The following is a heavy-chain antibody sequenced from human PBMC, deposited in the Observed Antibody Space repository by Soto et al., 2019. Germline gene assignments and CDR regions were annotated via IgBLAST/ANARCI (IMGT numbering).Heavy chain of an antibody. V-gene: IGHV3-33*01. D-gene: IGHD3-10*01. CDR2: IWSDGSNE. CDR3: ARERTFGDNKHNYMDV. J-gene: IGHJ6*03. CDR1: EFTFSRHG. Sequence: QVQLVESGGGVVQPGRSLRLSCAASEFTFSRHGMHWVRQAPGKGLQWVGVIWSDGSNEVYADSVKGRFIISRDNSKNILYLQMNSLRAEDTAVYYCARERTFGDNKHNYMDVWGTGITVIVSS.